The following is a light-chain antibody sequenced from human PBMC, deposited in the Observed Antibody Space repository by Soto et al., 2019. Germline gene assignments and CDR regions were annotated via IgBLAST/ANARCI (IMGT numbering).Light chain of an antibody. CDR2: EVD. CDR3: SSYTDDNTVV. J-gene: IGLJ2*01. Sequence: QSALTQPASVSGSPGQSITISCTGTTSDVGGYNYVSWYQQHPGKAPKLMVYEVDNRPSGVSYRFSGSKSGNTAFLTISGLQAEDEADYYCSSYTDDNTVVFGGGTKLTVL. V-gene: IGLV2-14*01. CDR1: TSDVGGYNY.